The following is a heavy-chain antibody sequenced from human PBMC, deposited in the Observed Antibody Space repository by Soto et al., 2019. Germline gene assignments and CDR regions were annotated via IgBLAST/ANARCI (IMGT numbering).Heavy chain of an antibody. CDR1: GFTFSSYG. D-gene: IGHD2-21*02. V-gene: IGHV3-30*18. J-gene: IGHJ6*02. CDR3: AKDAVVTHYYYYYGMDV. CDR2: ISYDGSNK. Sequence: HPGGSLRLSCAASGFTFSSYGMHWVRQAPGKGLEWVAVISYDGSNKYYADSVKGRFTISRDNSKNTLYLQMNSLRAEDTAVYYCAKDAVVTHYYYYYGMDVWGQGTTVTVSS.